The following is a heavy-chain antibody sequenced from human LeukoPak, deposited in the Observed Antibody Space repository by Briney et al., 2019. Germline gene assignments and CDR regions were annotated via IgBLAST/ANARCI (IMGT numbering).Heavy chain of an antibody. J-gene: IGHJ4*02. D-gene: IGHD5-12*01. V-gene: IGHV3-23*01. CDR2: ISSSGDNT. Sequence: GGSLRLSCAASGFTFSNNAMSWVRQAPGKGLEWVSSISSSGDNTHYADSVKGRFTISRDNSKDTLYLQMNTLRAEDTAIYYCARRGWLVCFDYWGQGTLVTLSS. CDR1: GFTFSNNA. CDR3: ARRGWLVCFDY.